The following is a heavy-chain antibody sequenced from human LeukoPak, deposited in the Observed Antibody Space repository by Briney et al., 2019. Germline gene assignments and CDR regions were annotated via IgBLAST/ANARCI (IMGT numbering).Heavy chain of an antibody. J-gene: IGHJ6*03. CDR1: GFNFDDYG. D-gene: IGHD3-10*01. CDR3: AKDSAFYYIDV. Sequence: GGSLRLSCAASGFNFDDYGMNWVRQAPGKGLEWISYINWNGGRTNYADSVKGRFTISRDNSKNTLYLQMNSLKGDDTAVYYCAKDSAFYYIDVWGKGTTVIISS. CDR2: INWNGGRT. V-gene: IGHV3-20*04.